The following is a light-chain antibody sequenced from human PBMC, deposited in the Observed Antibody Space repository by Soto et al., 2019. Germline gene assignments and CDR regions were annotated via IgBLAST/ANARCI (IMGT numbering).Light chain of an antibody. CDR2: GAS. V-gene: IGKV3-20*01. Sequence: EIGLTQSPGTLSLAPGERATLSCRTSQSVSSSYLAWYQQKPGQAPRLLIYGASSRATGIPDRFSGSGSGTDVPLTISRLEPEDFAVDYCQQYGRSWWTFGQGTKVEIK. CDR1: QSVSSSY. J-gene: IGKJ1*01. CDR3: QQYGRSWWT.